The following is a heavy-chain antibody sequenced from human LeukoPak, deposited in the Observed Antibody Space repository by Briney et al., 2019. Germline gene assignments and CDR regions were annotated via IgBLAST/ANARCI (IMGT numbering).Heavy chain of an antibody. Sequence: GGSLRLSCAASGFTFSSYSMNWVRQAPGKGLEWVSSISSSSSYIYYADSVKGRVTISRDNAKNSLYLQMNSLRAEDTAVYYCAREFRGAFDYWGQGTLVTVSS. CDR2: ISSSSSYI. J-gene: IGHJ4*02. D-gene: IGHD2-21*01. CDR3: AREFRGAFDY. CDR1: GFTFSSYS. V-gene: IGHV3-21*01.